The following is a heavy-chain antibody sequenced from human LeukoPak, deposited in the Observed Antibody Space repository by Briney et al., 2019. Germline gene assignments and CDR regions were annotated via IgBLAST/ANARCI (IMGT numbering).Heavy chain of an antibody. V-gene: IGHV3-33*01. CDR1: GFTFSSYG. J-gene: IGHJ6*02. D-gene: IGHD3-22*01. CDR3: AREALYDSKSGMDV. CDR2: IWYDRSNK. Sequence: GRSLRLSCAASGFTFSSYGMHWVRQAPGKGLEWVAVIWYDRSNKYYADSVKGRFTISRDNSKNTLYLQMNSLRAEDTAVYYCAREALYDSKSGMDVWGQGTTVTVSS.